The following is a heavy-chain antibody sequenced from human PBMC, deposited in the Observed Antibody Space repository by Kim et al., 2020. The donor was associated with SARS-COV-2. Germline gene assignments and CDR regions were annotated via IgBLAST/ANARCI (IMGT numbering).Heavy chain of an antibody. CDR1: GGSISSSSYY. CDR2: IYYSGST. CDR3: ARRGPGTTSRYFGL. J-gene: IGHJ2*01. V-gene: IGHV4-39*01. D-gene: IGHD1-1*01. Sequence: SETLSLTCTVSGGSISSSSYYWGWIRQPPGKGLEWIGSIYYSGSTYYNPSLKSRVTISVDTSKNQFSLKLSSVTAADTAVYYCARRGPGTTSRYFGLWGRGTLVTVSS.